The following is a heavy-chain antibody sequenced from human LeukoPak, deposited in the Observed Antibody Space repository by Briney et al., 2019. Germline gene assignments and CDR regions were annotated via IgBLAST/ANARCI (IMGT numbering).Heavy chain of an antibody. CDR1: GGSISSSNW. J-gene: IGHJ4*02. Sequence: PSGTLSLTCAVSGGSISSSNWWSWVRQPPGKGLEWIGEIYHSGSTNYNPSHKSRVTISVDKSKNQFSLKLSSVTAADTAVYYCARGYRRHYSSSRLDYWGQGTLVTVSS. V-gene: IGHV4-4*02. CDR3: ARGYRRHYSSSRLDY. D-gene: IGHD6-13*01. CDR2: IYHSGST.